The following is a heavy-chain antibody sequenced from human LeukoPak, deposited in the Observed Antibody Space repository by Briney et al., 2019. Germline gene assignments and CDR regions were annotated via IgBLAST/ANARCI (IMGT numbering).Heavy chain of an antibody. D-gene: IGHD2-2*02. CDR3: ATHLYCSSTSCYTLDY. CDR2: VDPEDGET. V-gene: IGHV1-69-2*01. J-gene: IGHJ4*02. CDR1: GYTFTDYY. Sequence: ASVKISCKASGYTFTDYYMHWVQQAPGKGLEWMGRVDPEDGETIYAEKFQGRVTITADTSTDTAYMELSSLRSEDTAVYYCATHLYCSSTSCYTLDYWGQGTLVTVSS.